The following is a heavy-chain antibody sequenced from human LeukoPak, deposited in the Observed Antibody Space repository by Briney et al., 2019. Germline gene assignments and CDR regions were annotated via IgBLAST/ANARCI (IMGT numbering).Heavy chain of an antibody. V-gene: IGHV1-18*01. J-gene: IGHJ4*02. CDR1: GYTFPSYG. D-gene: IGHD2-15*01. CDR2: ISAHNGDT. CDR3: ARDTKRGGYCSGGRCYSWFDF. Sequence: ASVKVSCKASGYTFPSYGISWVRQAPGQGREWMGWISAHNGDTKYAQKLQGRVTMTTDMSTSTAYMDLRSLRSDDTAVYYCARDTKRGGYCSGGRCYSWFDFWGQGTLVTVSS.